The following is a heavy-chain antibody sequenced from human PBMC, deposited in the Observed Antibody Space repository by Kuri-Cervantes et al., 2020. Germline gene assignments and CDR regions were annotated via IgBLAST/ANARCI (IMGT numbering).Heavy chain of an antibody. D-gene: IGHD1-26*01. CDR2: INPNSGGT. CDR3: ARGGPENSGIWEGFDP. Sequence: ASVKVSCKASGYTFTGYYMHWVRQAPGQGLEWMGWINPNSGGTNYAQKFQGRVTMTRDTSISTAYMELSRLRSDDTAVYYCARGGPENSGIWEGFDPWGQGTLDTVSS. V-gene: IGHV1-2*02. CDR1: GYTFTGYY. J-gene: IGHJ5*02.